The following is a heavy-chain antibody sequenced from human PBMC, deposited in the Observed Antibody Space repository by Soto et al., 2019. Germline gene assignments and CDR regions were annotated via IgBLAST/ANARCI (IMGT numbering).Heavy chain of an antibody. D-gene: IGHD6-13*01. CDR2: IVPLFRTT. V-gene: IGHV1-69*06. Sequence: QVQLVQSGAEAKKPGSSVKVSCKTSGGTFSSYAISWVRQAPGQGLEWMGGIVPLFRTTNYAQKFQGRVTITADTDTYTVYMELSGLRSGDTAVYYCARGGYSSTWSNLLDRSGLAVWGQGTTVTVSS. CDR1: GGTFSSYA. CDR3: ARGGYSSTWSNLLDRSGLAV. J-gene: IGHJ6*02.